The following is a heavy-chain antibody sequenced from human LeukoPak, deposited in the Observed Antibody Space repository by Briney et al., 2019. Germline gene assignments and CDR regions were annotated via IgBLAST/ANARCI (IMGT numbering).Heavy chain of an antibody. CDR2: IYYSGST. CDR3: AKAVVVTTYFGY. J-gene: IGHJ4*02. V-gene: IGHV4-61*08. D-gene: IGHD2-21*02. CDR1: GGSISSGGYF. Sequence: PSETLSLTCTVSGGSISSGGYFWSWIRQHPGKGLEWIGDIYYSGSTNYNPSLKSRVTLSVDTSKNQFSLKLSSVTAADTAVYYCAKAVVVTTYFGYWGQGTLVTVSS.